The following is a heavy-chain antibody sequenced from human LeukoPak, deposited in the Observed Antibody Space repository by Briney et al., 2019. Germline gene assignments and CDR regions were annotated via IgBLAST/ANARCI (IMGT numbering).Heavy chain of an antibody. CDR2: IYPRDSDA. D-gene: IGHD6-19*01. J-gene: IGHJ4*02. CDR1: GYTFSTYW. CDR3: ARPKYRSGWYTFDS. V-gene: IGHV5-51*01. Sequence: GESLKISCEGSGYTFSTYWIGWVRQMPGKGLEWMEIIYPRDSDARYSPSFQGQVTISVDKSINTAYLQWSSLKASDTAMYYCARPKYRSGWYTFDSWGQGTLVTVSS.